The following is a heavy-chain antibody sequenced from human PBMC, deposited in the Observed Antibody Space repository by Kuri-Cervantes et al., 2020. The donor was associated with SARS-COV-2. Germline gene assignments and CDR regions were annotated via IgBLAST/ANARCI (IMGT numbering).Heavy chain of an antibody. J-gene: IGHJ1*01. Sequence: GASLRLSCAASGFIVSSSYMSWVRQAPGKGLEWVSIIYAGGGTYYADSVKGQSTISRDISKNTVFLQMNRLRPEDTAVYYCARSCTYARCSEYFQHWGQGTLVTVSS. CDR1: GFIVSSSY. CDR2: IYAGGGT. V-gene: IGHV3-66*02. CDR3: ARSCTYARCSEYFQH. D-gene: IGHD2-8*01.